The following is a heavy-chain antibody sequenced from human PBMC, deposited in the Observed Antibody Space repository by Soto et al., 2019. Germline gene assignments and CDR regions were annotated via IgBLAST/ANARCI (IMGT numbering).Heavy chain of an antibody. J-gene: IGHJ4*02. D-gene: IGHD3-9*01. V-gene: IGHV4-39*01. CDR2: IYYTGNT. Sequence: QLQLQESGPGRVKPSETLSLTCTVSGGSISNSNYYWGWIRQPPGKGLEWIGSIYYTGNTYYNPSIKSRVTIYVDTSKNQFSLKLDSVTASDTAVYFCERHSTWLLISDYWGQGTLVTVSS. CDR3: ERHSTWLLISDY. CDR1: GGSISNSNYY.